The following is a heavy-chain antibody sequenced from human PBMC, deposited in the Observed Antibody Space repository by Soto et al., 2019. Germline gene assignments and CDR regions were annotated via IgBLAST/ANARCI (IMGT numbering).Heavy chain of an antibody. CDR3: ARDAYSSSWYCVDF. V-gene: IGHV3-30*04. D-gene: IGHD6-13*01. CDR2: ISYDGRNK. J-gene: IGHJ4*02. CDR1: GFTFSSYA. Sequence: PGGSLRLSCAASGFTFSSYAMHWVRQARGKGLEWVAVISYDGRNKYYAESVKGRITIYRDNSKNTLYLQMNSLRAEDTAVYYCARDAYSSSWYCVDFWGQGTLVTVSS.